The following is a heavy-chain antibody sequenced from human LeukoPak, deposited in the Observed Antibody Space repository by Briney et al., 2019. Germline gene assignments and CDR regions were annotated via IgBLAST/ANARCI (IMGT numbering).Heavy chain of an antibody. V-gene: IGHV3-23*01. D-gene: IGHD2-8*02. J-gene: IGHJ3*02. CDR1: GFTFSNYA. CDR3: AKGPGEYWALDI. Sequence: PGESLRLSCAASGFTFSNYAMSWVRQPPGKGLEWVSAISGSGSSRYYADSVKGRYTISRDNPKVTLYLQINSLRAQDTALYYCAKGPGEYWALDIWGQGTMVTVSS. CDR2: ISGSGSSR.